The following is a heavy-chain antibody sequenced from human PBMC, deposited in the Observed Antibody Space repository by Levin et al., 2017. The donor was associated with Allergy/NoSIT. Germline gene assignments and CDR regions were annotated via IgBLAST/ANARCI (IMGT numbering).Heavy chain of an antibody. Sequence: SGPTLVKPTQTLTLTCTFSGFSLSTSGVGVGWIRQPPGKALEWLALIYWDDDKRYSPSLKSRLTITKDTSKNQVVLTMTNMDPVDTATYYCAQITGVRGVIIGAVGYWGQGTLVTVSS. V-gene: IGHV2-5*02. D-gene: IGHD3-10*01. J-gene: IGHJ4*02. CDR1: GFSLSTSGVG. CDR2: IYWDDDK. CDR3: AQITGVRGVIIGAVGY.